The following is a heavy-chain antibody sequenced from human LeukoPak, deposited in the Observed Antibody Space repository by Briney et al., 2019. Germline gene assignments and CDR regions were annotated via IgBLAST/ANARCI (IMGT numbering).Heavy chain of an antibody. CDR2: IIPIFGTA. V-gene: IGHV1-69*05. Sequence: VASVKVSCKASGGTFSSYAISWVRQAPGQGLEWMGGIIPIFGTANYAQKFQGRVTITTDESTSTAYMELSSLRSEDTAVYYCAINDFWSGYYRFGDYWGQGTLVTVSS. D-gene: IGHD3-3*01. CDR3: AINDFWSGYYRFGDY. CDR1: GGTFSSYA. J-gene: IGHJ4*02.